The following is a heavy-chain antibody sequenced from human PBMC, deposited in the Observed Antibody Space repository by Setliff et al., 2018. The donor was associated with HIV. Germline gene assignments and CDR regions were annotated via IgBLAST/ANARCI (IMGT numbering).Heavy chain of an antibody. CDR1: GFTFSSYA. CDR3: AKGRSSSWYNDAFDI. J-gene: IGHJ3*02. D-gene: IGHD6-13*01. CDR2: LSGSGGST. Sequence: GGSLRLSCAASGFTFSSYAMSWVRQAPGKGLEWVSALSGSGGSTYYADSVKGRFTISRDNSKNTLYLQMNSLRAEDTAVYYCAKGRSSSWYNDAFDIWGQGTMVTVSS. V-gene: IGHV3-23*01.